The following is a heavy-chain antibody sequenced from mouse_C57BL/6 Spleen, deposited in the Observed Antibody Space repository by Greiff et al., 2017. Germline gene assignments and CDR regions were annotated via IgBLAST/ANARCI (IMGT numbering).Heavy chain of an antibody. V-gene: IGHV1-52*01. J-gene: IGHJ3*01. CDR1: GYTFTSYW. Sequence: QVQLQQPGAELVRPGSSVKLSCKASGYTFTSYWMHWVKQRPIQGLEWIGNIDPSDSETHYNQKFKVKATLTVDKSSSTAYMQLSSLTSEDSAVCYSARERNSSGYQAFAYWGQGTLVTVSA. CDR3: ARERNSSGYQAFAY. CDR2: IDPSDSET. D-gene: IGHD3-2*02.